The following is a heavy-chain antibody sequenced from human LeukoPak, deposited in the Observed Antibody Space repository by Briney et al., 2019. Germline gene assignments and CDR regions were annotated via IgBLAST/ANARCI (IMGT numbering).Heavy chain of an antibody. Sequence: GWSLRLSCAASEFTFSNYAMSWVRQTPGKGLEWVSSISGSGGSTYYADSVKGRFTISRDNSKNTLYLQMNSLRAADTAVYYCAKAHSSGFYLNYYFDYWGQGNLVAVSS. CDR2: ISGSGGST. CDR1: EFTFSNYA. D-gene: IGHD3-22*01. V-gene: IGHV3-23*01. CDR3: AKAHSSGFYLNYYFDY. J-gene: IGHJ4*02.